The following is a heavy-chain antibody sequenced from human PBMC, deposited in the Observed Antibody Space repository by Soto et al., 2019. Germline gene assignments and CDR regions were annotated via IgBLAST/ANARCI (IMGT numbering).Heavy chain of an antibody. CDR2: IDPKSGGT. J-gene: IGHJ4*02. D-gene: IGHD5-12*01. Sequence: QLVQSGAEVKKPGASVRVSCKTSGPTFIDYYIHWVRQAPGQGLEWMGWIDPKSGGTTYEQKFLVRVTMTRDTSINTAYMDLNRLTSGDTAVYYCARVSVDVPEWGQGTLITVSS. V-gene: IGHV1-2*02. CDR3: ARVSVDVPE. CDR1: GPTFIDYY.